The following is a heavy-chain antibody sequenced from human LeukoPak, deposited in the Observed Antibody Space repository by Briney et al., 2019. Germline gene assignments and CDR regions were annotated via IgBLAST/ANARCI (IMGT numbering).Heavy chain of an antibody. J-gene: IGHJ4*02. D-gene: IGHD5-18*01. CDR2: ISGSGGST. CDR1: GFTFSSYA. V-gene: IGHV3-23*01. Sequence: GGSLRLSCAASGFTFSSYAMSWVRQAPGKGLEWVSAISGSGGSTYYADSVKGRFTISRDTSKNSLYLQMSSLRTEDTALYYCAKDMVSYGCSNGYFDCWGQGTLVTVSS. CDR3: AKDMVSYGCSNGYFDC.